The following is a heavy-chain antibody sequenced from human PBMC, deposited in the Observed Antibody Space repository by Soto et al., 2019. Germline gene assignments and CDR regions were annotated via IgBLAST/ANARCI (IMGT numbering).Heavy chain of an antibody. Sequence: QVQLQESGPGLVKPSQTLSLTCTVSGGSISRGGYYWSWIRQHPGKGLEWIGYSYYSGSTYYNPSLKSRVTITVDTSKNQFSLKLSSVTAADRAVYYCARFFGESTIDNWFDPWGQGTLVTVSS. D-gene: IGHD3-10*01. V-gene: IGHV4-31*03. CDR3: ARFFGESTIDNWFDP. J-gene: IGHJ5*02. CDR1: GGSISRGGYY. CDR2: SYYSGST.